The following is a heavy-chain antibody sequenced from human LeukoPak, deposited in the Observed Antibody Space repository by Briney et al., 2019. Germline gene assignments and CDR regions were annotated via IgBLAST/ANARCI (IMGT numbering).Heavy chain of an antibody. V-gene: IGHV1-2*06. J-gene: IGHJ5*02. CDR3: ARDGQSCNGASCYSNWFDT. CDR2: INPNSGDT. Sequence: GASVKVSCKASGYTFTGYYIHWVRQAPGQGLEWMGRINPNSGDTHFAQKFQGRVTMTRDTSISTACMELSRLRSDDTAVYYCARDGQSCNGASCYSNWFDTWGQGTLVTVSS. CDR1: GYTFTGYY. D-gene: IGHD2-15*01.